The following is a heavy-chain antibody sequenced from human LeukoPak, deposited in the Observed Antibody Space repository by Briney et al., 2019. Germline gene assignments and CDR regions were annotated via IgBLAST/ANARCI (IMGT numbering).Heavy chain of an antibody. CDR2: IYYSGST. D-gene: IGHD6-13*01. Sequence: SETLSLTCTVSGGSISSSSYYWGWIRQPPGKGLEWIGSIYYSGSTYYNPSLKSRVTISVDTSKNQFSLKLSSVTAADTAVYYCARGGIAAAGMFDYWGQGTLVTVSS. CDR3: ARGGIAAAGMFDY. V-gene: IGHV4-39*07. CDR1: GGSISSSSYY. J-gene: IGHJ4*02.